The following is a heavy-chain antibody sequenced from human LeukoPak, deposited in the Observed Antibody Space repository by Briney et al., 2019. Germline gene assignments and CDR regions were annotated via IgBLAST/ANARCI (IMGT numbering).Heavy chain of an antibody. CDR3: ARLFGGVTTFDY. V-gene: IGHV3-7*01. CDR2: MKGDASLI. D-gene: IGHD2-8*02. CDR1: GFTFGNFW. J-gene: IGHJ4*02. Sequence: GGSLRLSCAASGFTFGNFWMSWVRQAPGRGLQWVASMKGDASLIYYVDSVKGRFTISRDNARNSLYLQMNSLRVEDTAVYFCARLFGGVTTFDYWGQGALVTVSS.